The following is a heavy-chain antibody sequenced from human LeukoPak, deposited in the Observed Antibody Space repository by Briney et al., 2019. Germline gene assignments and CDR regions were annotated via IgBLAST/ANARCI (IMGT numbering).Heavy chain of an antibody. CDR2: INPNSGGT. J-gene: IGHJ4*02. V-gene: IGHV1-2*06. Sequence: ASVRVSCKASGYTFTGYYMHWVRQAPGQGLEWMGRINPNSGGTNYAQKFQGRVTMTRDTSISTAYMELSRLRSEDTAVYYCARGGRDTAMVDYWGQGTLVTVSS. CDR3: ARGGRDTAMVDY. CDR1: GYTFTGYY. D-gene: IGHD5-18*01.